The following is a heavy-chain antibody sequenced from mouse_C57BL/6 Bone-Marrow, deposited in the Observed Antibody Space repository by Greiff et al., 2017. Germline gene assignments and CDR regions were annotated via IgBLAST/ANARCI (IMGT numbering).Heavy chain of an antibody. J-gene: IGHJ3*01. D-gene: IGHD1-1*01. CDR1: GYTFTSYW. CDR3: ARGEDFITTVVAPFAY. V-gene: IGHV1-69*01. CDR2: IDPSDSYT. Sequence: QVQLQQPGAELVMPGASVKLSCKASGYTFTSYWMHWVKQRPGQGLEWIGEIDPSDSYTNYKQQFKGKSTLTVDKSSSTAYRQLRSLTSEDSAVYYGARGEDFITTVVAPFAYWGQGTLVTVSA.